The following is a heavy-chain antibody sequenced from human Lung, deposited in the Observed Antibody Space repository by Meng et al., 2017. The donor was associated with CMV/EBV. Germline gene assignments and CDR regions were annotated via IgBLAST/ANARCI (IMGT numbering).Heavy chain of an antibody. CDR2: IYYSGST. CDR1: GGSISSSSYY. Sequence: QLQLQESGPGLVKPSETLSPTCTVSGGSISSSSYYWGWIRQPPGKGLEWIGSIYYSGSTYYNPSLKSRVTMSVDTSKNQFSLKLSSVTAADTAVYYCARAAAAGTDFDYWGQGTLVTVSS. D-gene: IGHD6-13*01. J-gene: IGHJ4*02. V-gene: IGHV4-39*07. CDR3: ARAAAAGTDFDY.